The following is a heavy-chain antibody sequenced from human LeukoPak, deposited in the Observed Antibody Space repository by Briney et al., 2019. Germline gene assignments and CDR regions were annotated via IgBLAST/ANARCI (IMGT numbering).Heavy chain of an antibody. V-gene: IGHV1-18*01. CDR3: ARNTSTTHYDY. D-gene: IGHD2-15*01. CDR1: GYTFTTFG. Sequence: ASAKVSCKTSGYTFTTFGITWVRQAPGQGLEWMGWINGYNGYTNYAQRFQGRVSMTTDTSTSTAYMELGSLSSDDTAVYYCARNTSTTHYDYWGQGTLVTVSS. J-gene: IGHJ4*02. CDR2: INGYNGYT.